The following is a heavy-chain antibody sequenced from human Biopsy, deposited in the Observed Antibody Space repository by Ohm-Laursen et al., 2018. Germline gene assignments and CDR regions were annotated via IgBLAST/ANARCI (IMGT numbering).Heavy chain of an antibody. J-gene: IGHJ4*02. Sequence: VSSVKVSCKASGYSLSTFGLNWVRQAPGLGLEWMGGIIAVSGLVNYAPKFQGRVSITADKSTTTAYMELSNLKSEDTAVYYCATPFQYYDSWGGYPPFDHWGQGTLVTVSS. CDR2: IIAVSGLV. V-gene: IGHV1-69*17. CDR1: GYSLSTFG. CDR3: ATPFQYYDSWGGYPPFDH. D-gene: IGHD3-3*01.